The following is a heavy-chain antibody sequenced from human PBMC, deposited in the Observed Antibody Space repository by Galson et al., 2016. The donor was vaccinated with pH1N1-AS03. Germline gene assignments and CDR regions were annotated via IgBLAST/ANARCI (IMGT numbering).Heavy chain of an antibody. CDR3: SRVNYGGILHGLDY. Sequence: SLRLSCAGSGFSFADYAMSWVRQAPGKGLEWISFIRSKAHGWTTEYAASVKGRLIISRDDSKSIAYLQINDLKTEGSGVYYCSRVNYGGILHGLDYWGQGALVTVSS. J-gene: IGHJ4*02. D-gene: IGHD4-23*01. CDR2: IRSKAHGWTT. CDR1: GFSFADYA. V-gene: IGHV3-49*04.